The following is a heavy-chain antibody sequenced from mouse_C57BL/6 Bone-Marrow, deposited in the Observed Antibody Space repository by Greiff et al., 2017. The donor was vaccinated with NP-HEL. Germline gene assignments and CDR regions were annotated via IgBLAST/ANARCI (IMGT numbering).Heavy chain of an antibody. J-gene: IGHJ2*01. D-gene: IGHD2-10*02. V-gene: IGHV5-4*03. CDR2: ISDGGSYT. Sequence: EVKVVESGGGLVKPGGSLKLSCAASGFTFSSYAMSWVRQTPEKRLEWVATISDGGSYTYYPDNVKGRFTISRDNAKNNLYLQMSHLKSEDTAMCYCARDRGGQYDYFGYGGQGTTLTVSS. CDR1: GFTFSSYA. CDR3: ARDRGGQYDYFGY.